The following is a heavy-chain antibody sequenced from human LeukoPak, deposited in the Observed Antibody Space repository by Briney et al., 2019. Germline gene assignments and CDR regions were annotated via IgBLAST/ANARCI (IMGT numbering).Heavy chain of an antibody. CDR3: ARSGVVALYYDSFDI. CDR1: GFTFSSKW. Sequence: PGGSLRLACAAYGFTFSSKWMDSVRHARGKGLVLVSRINRDGSSTSYADSVKGRFTISSNNSKNTLYLQMNCLRAEDTAVYYCARSGVVALYYDSFDIWGQGTMVTVSS. V-gene: IGHV3-74*01. D-gene: IGHD3-22*01. J-gene: IGHJ3*02. CDR2: INRDGSST.